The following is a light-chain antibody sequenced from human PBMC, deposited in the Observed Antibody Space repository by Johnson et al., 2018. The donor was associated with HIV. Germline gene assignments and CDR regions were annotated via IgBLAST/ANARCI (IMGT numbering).Light chain of an antibody. CDR1: SSNIGNNY. CDR2: DTI. V-gene: IGLV1-51*01. CDR3: GTWDSSLNAYV. J-gene: IGLJ1*01. Sequence: QSVFTQPPSVSAAPGQKVTISCSGSSSNIGNNYVSWYQQLPGTAPKLLIYDTIKRHSGIPDRFSGSKSGTSATLGITGLQTGDEADYYCGTWDSSLNAYVFGAATKVAVL.